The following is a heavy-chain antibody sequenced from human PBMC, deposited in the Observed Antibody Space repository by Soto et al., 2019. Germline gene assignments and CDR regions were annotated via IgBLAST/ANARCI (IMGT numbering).Heavy chain of an antibody. J-gene: IGHJ4*02. CDR2: IYYSGST. CDR1: GGSISSGGYY. Sequence: SETLSLTCTVSGGSISSGGYYRSWIRQHPGKGLEWIGYIYYSGSTYYNPSLKSRVTISVDTSKNQFSLKLSSVTAADTAVYYCARNSYYYDSSGYPDYWGQGTLVTVSS. CDR3: ARNSYYYDSSGYPDY. D-gene: IGHD3-22*01. V-gene: IGHV4-31*03.